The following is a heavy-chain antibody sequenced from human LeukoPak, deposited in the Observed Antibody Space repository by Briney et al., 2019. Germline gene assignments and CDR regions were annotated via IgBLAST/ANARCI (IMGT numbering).Heavy chain of an antibody. CDR2: IGGSGDSP. J-gene: IGHJ4*02. V-gene: IGHV3-23*01. Sequence: PGGSLRLSCAASGFTFSSYAMTWVRQAPGKGLEWVSIIGGSGDSPYHADSVKGRFTISRDNSKNTLFLQMNSLRAEDTALYYCAKSNVDDFWSGYDYWGQGTLVTVSS. CDR3: AKSNVDDFWSGYDY. CDR1: GFTFSSYA. D-gene: IGHD3-3*01.